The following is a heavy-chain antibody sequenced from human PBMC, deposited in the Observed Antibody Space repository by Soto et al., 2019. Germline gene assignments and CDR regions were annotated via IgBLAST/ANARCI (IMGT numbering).Heavy chain of an antibody. J-gene: IGHJ6*02. CDR3: IKGDGYNTYYYYYYGMDD. V-gene: IGHV3-73*01. CDR1: GFTFGASP. CDR2: IRSKANSYAT. Sequence: GSPLRLSVPAPGFTFGASPMHGFRQASGKGLEWGGRIRSKANSYATAYAASVKGTVTISRDDSKNTANLQMNSLKTQDTAVYYCIKGDGYNTYYYYYYGMDDWRQRTTVTVSS. D-gene: IGHD5-12*01.